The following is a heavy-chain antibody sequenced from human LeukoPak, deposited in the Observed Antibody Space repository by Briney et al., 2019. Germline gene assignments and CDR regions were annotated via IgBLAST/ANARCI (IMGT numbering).Heavy chain of an antibody. CDR3: ARADYDILTGYSESYYYYGMDV. CDR1: GYTFTSYG. J-gene: IGHJ6*02. V-gene: IGHV1-18*01. Sequence: ASVKVSCKASGYTFTSYGISWVRQAPGQGLEWMGWISAYNGNTNYAQKFQGRVTMTTDTSTSTAYMELRSLRSDDTAVYYCARADYDILTGYSESYYYYGMDVWGQGTTVTVSS. D-gene: IGHD3-9*01. CDR2: ISAYNGNT.